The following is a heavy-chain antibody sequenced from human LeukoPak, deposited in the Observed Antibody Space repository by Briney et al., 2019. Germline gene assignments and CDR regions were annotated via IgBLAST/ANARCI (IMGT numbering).Heavy chain of an antibody. Sequence: SSETLSLTCTVSGGSISSSSYYWGWIRQPPGKGLEWIGSIYYSGSTYYNPSLKSRVTISVDTSKNQFSLKLSSVTAADTAVYYCARQGDSGEYWGQGTLVTVSS. V-gene: IGHV4-39*01. CDR1: GGSISSSSYY. J-gene: IGHJ4*02. CDR3: ARQGDSGEY. D-gene: IGHD1-26*01. CDR2: IYYSGST.